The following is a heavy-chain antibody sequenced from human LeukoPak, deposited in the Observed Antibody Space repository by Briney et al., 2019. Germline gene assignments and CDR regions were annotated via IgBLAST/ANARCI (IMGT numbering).Heavy chain of an antibody. CDR2: MNPNSGNT. D-gene: IGHD6-19*01. V-gene: IGHV1-8*01. CDR1: GYTFTSYD. CDR3: ARDLVAGTGNWFDP. J-gene: IGHJ5*02. Sequence: ASVKVSCKASGYTFTSYDINWVRQATGQGLEWMGWMNPNSGNTGYAQKFQGRVTMTRNTSISTAYMELSSLGSEDTAMYYCARDLVAGTGNWFDPWGQGTLVTVSS.